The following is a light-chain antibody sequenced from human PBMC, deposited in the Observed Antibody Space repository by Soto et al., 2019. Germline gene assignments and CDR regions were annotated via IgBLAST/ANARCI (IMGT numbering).Light chain of an antibody. Sequence: QSALTQPASVSGSPGQSITISCTGTSSDVGGYNFVSWYQQHPGKAPKLVIYEVSNRPSGVSNRFSGSKSGNTASLTISGLQAEDEADYYCSSDTSSRTLVFGGGTKSPS. V-gene: IGLV2-14*01. CDR3: SSDTSSRTLV. CDR1: SSDVGGYNF. J-gene: IGLJ3*02. CDR2: EVS.